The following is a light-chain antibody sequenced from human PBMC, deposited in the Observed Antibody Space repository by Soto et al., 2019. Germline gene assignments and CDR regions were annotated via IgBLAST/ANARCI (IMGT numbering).Light chain of an antibody. Sequence: QSALTQPASVSGSPGQSITISCTGTSSDVGGYNYVSWYQQHPGKAPKLMIYDVSNRPSGVSNRFSGSKSGNTASLTITGLQAEDEVDNYGSSYTSSSTLDVVFGGGTKLTVL. CDR2: DVS. CDR1: SSDVGGYNY. V-gene: IGLV2-14*01. CDR3: SSYTSSSTLDVV. J-gene: IGLJ2*01.